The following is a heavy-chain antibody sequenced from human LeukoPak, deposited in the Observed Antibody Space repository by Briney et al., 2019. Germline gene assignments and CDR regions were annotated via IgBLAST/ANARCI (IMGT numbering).Heavy chain of an antibody. J-gene: IGHJ4*02. CDR1: GYTFTGYY. CDR3: ARAVDYYGSGSYYNPLDY. D-gene: IGHD3-10*01. CDR2: INPNSGGT. V-gene: IGHV1-2*02. Sequence: ASVKVSCKASGYTFTGYYMHWVRQAPGQGLEWMGWINPNSGGTNYAQKFQGRVTMTRDTSICTAYMELSRLRSDDTAVYYCARAVDYYGSGSYYNPLDYWGQGTLVTVSS.